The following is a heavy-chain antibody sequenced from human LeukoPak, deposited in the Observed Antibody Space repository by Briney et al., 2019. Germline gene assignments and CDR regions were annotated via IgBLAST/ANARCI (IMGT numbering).Heavy chain of an antibody. Sequence: ASVKVSCKASGYTFTGYYMHWVRQAPGQGLEWMGRINPNSGGTNYAQKFQGRVTMTRDTSINTAYMELSRLRSDDTAVYYCARAAIAVAERYYFDYWGQGTLVTVSS. CDR3: ARAAIAVAERYYFDY. J-gene: IGHJ4*02. CDR1: GYTFTGYY. CDR2: INPNSGGT. V-gene: IGHV1-2*06. D-gene: IGHD6-19*01.